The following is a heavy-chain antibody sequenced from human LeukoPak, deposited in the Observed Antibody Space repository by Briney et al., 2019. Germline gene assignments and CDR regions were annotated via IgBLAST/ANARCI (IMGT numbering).Heavy chain of an antibody. CDR3: VRSPYNSDY. Sequence: TGGSLRLSCAASGFTFSSHWMHWVRQAPGKGLLWVSRINTDGSAAYYADSVEGRFTISRDNAKNTLYLQMNSLRAEDTAVYYCVRSPYNSDYWGQGTLVTVSS. V-gene: IGHV3-74*01. J-gene: IGHJ4*02. D-gene: IGHD1-14*01. CDR1: GFTFSSHW. CDR2: INTDGSAA.